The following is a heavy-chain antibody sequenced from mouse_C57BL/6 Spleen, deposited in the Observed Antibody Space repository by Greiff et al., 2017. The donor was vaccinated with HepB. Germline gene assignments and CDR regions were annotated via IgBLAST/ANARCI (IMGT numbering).Heavy chain of an antibody. D-gene: IGHD1-1*01. CDR3: ARPFTTVVATPFAY. J-gene: IGHJ3*01. Sequence: EVQGVESGGGLVQPGGSLKLSCAASGFTFSDYYMYWVRQTPEKRLEWVAYISNGGGSTYYPDTVKGRFTISRDNAKNPLYLQMSRLKSEDTAMYYCARPFTTVVATPFAYWGQGTLVTVSA. CDR2: ISNGGGST. V-gene: IGHV5-12*01. CDR1: GFTFSDYY.